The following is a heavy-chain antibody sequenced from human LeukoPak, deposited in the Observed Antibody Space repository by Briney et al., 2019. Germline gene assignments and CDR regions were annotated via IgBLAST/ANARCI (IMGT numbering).Heavy chain of an antibody. Sequence: PGGSLRLSCAASGFTLSSFGMNWVRQAPGKGLEWVSAISGSSGSTYYADAVKGRFTVSRDISKNTVFLQMNRLRADDTAMYHCAKDRFYDILTGYPDYWGQGTLVTVSS. D-gene: IGHD3-9*01. CDR2: ISGSSGST. CDR3: AKDRFYDILTGYPDY. V-gene: IGHV3-23*01. J-gene: IGHJ4*02. CDR1: GFTLSSFG.